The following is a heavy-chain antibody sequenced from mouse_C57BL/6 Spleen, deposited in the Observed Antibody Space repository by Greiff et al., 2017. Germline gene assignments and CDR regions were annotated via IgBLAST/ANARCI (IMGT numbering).Heavy chain of an antibody. CDR2: IDPSDSVT. D-gene: IGHD2-4*01. V-gene: IGHV1-52*01. J-gene: IGHJ3*01. Sequence: QVQLQQPGAELVRPGSSVKLSCKASGYTFTSYWMHWVKQRPIQGLEWIGNIDPSDSVTHYNQKFKDKATLTVDKSSSTAYMQLSSLTSEDSAVYDCARSGHDYGVFAYWGQGTLVTVSA. CDR3: ARSGHDYGVFAY. CDR1: GYTFTSYW.